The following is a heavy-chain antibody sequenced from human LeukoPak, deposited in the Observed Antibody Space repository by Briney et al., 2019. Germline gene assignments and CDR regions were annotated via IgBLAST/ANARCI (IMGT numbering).Heavy chain of an antibody. D-gene: IGHD5-18*01. CDR2: VYYGGNT. CDR1: GDSVSSGSYY. Sequence: PSETLSLTCTVSGDSVSSGSYYWGWIRQPPGKGPEWIGSVYYGGNTYSNPSLTSRLTISKDTSRNQISLKLSSVAVADTAVYYCARGNSYGSPTLDHWGQGTLVTVSS. V-gene: IGHV4-39*07. CDR3: ARGNSYGSPTLDH. J-gene: IGHJ4*02.